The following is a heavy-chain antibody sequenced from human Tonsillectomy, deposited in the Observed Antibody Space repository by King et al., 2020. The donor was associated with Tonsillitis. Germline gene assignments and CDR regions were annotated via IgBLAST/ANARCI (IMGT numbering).Heavy chain of an antibody. J-gene: IGHJ6*02. V-gene: IGHV3-30-3*01. CDR1: GFTFSSYA. D-gene: IGHD3-10*01. CDR3: ARPRSMVRGVYGMDV. CDR2: ISYDGSNK. Sequence: VQLQESGGGVVQPGRSLRLSCAASGFTFSSYAMHWVRQAPGKGLEWVAVISYDGSNKYYADSVQGRFTISRDNSKNTLYLQMNSLRAEDTAVYYCARPRSMVRGVYGMDVWGQGTTVTVSS.